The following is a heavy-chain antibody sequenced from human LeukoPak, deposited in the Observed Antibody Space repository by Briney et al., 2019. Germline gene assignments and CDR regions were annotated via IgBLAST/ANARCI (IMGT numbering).Heavy chain of an antibody. V-gene: IGHV4-34*01. D-gene: IGHD3-16*02. CDR1: GGSFSGYY. Sequence: SETLSLTCAVYGGSFSGYYLTWIRQPPGKGLEWIGKINHSGSTNYNPSLKSRVTISVDTSKNQFSLKLSSVTAADTAVYYCASREDVKPKCDYWGQGTLVTVSS. CDR3: ASREDVKPKCDY. J-gene: IGHJ4*02. CDR2: INHSGST.